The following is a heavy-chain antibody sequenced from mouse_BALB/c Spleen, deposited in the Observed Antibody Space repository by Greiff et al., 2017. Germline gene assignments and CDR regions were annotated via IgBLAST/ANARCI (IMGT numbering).Heavy chain of an antibody. J-gene: IGHJ4*01. Sequence: QVQLQQSGAELVRPGVSVKISCKGSGYTFTDYAMHWVKQSHAKSLEWIGVISTYYGDASYNQKFKGKATMTVDKSSSTAYMELARLTSEDSAIYYCAIPYGSSYNYYAMDYWGQGTSVTVSS. CDR3: AIPYGSSYNYYAMDY. CDR2: ISTYYGDA. D-gene: IGHD1-1*01. V-gene: IGHV1S137*01. CDR1: GYTFTDYA.